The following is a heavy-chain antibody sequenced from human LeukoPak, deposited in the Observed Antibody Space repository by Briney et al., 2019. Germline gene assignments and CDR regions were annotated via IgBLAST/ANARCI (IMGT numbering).Heavy chain of an antibody. Sequence: GRSLRLSCAASGFTFSSSAMSWVRQAPRKGLEWVSSITESGDGTYYADSVMGRFAISRDDSKNTLYLQMNSLRAEDTAVYYCAKDSPVATWWGQGTLVTVSS. CDR3: AKDSPVATW. V-gene: IGHV3-23*01. J-gene: IGHJ4*02. CDR2: ITESGDGT. D-gene: IGHD1-26*01. CDR1: GFTFSSSA.